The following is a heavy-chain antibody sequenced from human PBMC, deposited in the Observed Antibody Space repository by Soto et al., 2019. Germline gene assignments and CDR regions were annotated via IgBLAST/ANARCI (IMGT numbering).Heavy chain of an antibody. CDR1: GFTFDDYA. D-gene: IGHD6-19*01. J-gene: IGHJ4*02. CDR3: AKDQNSYSSGWYGEFDY. Sequence: GGSLRLSCAASGFTFDDYAMHWVRQAPGKGLEWVSGISWNSGSIGYADSVKGRFTISRDNAKNSLYLQMNSLRAEDTALYYCAKDQNSYSSGWYGEFDYWGQGTLVTVSS. V-gene: IGHV3-9*01. CDR2: ISWNSGSI.